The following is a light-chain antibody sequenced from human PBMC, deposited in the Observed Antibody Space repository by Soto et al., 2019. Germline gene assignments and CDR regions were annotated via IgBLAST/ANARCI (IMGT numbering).Light chain of an antibody. CDR1: QSVLYSSNNKNY. J-gene: IGKJ3*01. V-gene: IGKV4-1*01. CDR3: QQYYSIHPVT. CDR2: WAS. Sequence: DIVMTQSPDSLAVSLGERATINCKSSQSVLYSSNNKNYLAWYQQKPGQPPKLLIYWASTRESGVPDRFSGSGSGTDFTLTISSLQAEDVAVYYCQQYYSIHPVTFGPGTKVDIK.